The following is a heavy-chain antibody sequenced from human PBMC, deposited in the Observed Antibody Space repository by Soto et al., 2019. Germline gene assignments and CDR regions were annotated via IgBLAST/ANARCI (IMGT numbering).Heavy chain of an antibody. V-gene: IGHV3-23*01. CDR2: ISSSGGST. Sequence: PGGSLRLSCAASGFTFSTYAMSWVRQAPGKGLEWVSTISSSGGSTHYADSVKARFTISRDDSESIAYLQMNSLKTEDTAVYYCSAHRSSLTMRRGVIIGDFYYNGMDVWGQGTTVTVSS. D-gene: IGHD3-10*01. CDR1: GFTFSTYA. CDR3: SAHRSSLTMRRGVIIGDFYYNGMDV. J-gene: IGHJ6*02.